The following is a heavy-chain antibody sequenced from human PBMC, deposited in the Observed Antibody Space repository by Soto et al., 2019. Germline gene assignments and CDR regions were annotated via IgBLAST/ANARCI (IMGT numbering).Heavy chain of an antibody. V-gene: IGHV4-31*03. D-gene: IGHD6-13*01. CDR3: ARDEGSSYGMDV. CDR2: VYYSGST. J-gene: IGHJ6*02. Sequence: SETLSLTCTVSGGSISSGGYYWSWIRQHPGKGLEWIGYVYYSGSTYYNPSLKSRVTISVDTSKNQFSLKLSSVTAADTAVYYCARDEGSSYGMDVWGQGTTVTVSS. CDR1: GGSISSGGYY.